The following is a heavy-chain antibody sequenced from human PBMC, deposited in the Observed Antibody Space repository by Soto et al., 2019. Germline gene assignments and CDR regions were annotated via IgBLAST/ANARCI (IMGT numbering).Heavy chain of an antibody. CDR1: GFTLSSYA. Sequence: GGSLRLSCAASGFTLSSYAMSWVRQAPGKVLEWVSAISGSGGSTYYADSVKGRFTISRANSKNTLYLQMNSLGAEDTAVYYGGKALSTDDAFDFWGQGTMVTVSS. V-gene: IGHV3-23*01. J-gene: IGHJ3*01. CDR2: ISGSGGST. CDR3: GKALSTDDAFDF.